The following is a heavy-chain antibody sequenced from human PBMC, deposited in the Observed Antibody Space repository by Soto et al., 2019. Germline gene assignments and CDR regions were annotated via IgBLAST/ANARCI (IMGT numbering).Heavy chain of an antibody. D-gene: IGHD3-10*01. Sequence: ASVKVSCKASGYTFTSYGISWVRQAPGQGLEWMGWISAYNGNTNYAQKLQGRVTMTTDTSTSTAYMELRSLRSDDTAVYYCARGRRYYGSGSYISYYYYMDVWGKGTTVTVSS. J-gene: IGHJ6*03. CDR2: ISAYNGNT. CDR1: GYTFTSYG. CDR3: ARGRRYYGSGSYISYYYYMDV. V-gene: IGHV1-18*01.